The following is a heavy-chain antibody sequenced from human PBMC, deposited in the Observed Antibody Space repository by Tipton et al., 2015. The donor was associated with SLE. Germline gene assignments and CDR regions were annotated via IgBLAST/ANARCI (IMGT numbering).Heavy chain of an antibody. CDR1: GFTFSSYD. D-gene: IGHD3-16*02. V-gene: IGHV3-33*08. J-gene: IGHJ6*02. CDR3: AGELSYYGMDV. Sequence: SLRLSCVASGFTFSSYDIHWVRQAPGKGLEWVAVIWYDGSNKYYADSVKGRFTISRDNSKNTLYLQMNSLRGEDTAVYYCAGELSYYGMDVWGQGTTVTVSS. CDR2: IWYDGSNK.